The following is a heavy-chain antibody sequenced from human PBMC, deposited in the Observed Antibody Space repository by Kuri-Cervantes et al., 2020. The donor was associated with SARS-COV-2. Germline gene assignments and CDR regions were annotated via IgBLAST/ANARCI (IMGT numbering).Heavy chain of an antibody. J-gene: IGHJ4*02. CDR2: INHGGST. D-gene: IGHD5-12*01. V-gene: IGHV4-34*01. Sequence: SETLSLTCAVYGGSFSGYYWSWIRQPPGKGLEWIGEINHGGSTNYNPSLKSRVTISVDTSKNQFSLKLSSVTAADTAVYYCARRRGYSGYVDRPSYFDYWGQGTLVTVSS. CDR1: GGSFSGYY. CDR3: ARRRGYSGYVDRPSYFDY.